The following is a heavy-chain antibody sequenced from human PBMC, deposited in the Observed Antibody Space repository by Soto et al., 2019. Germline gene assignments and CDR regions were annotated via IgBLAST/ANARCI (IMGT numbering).Heavy chain of an antibody. CDR1: GGTFSSNA. CDR3: ARDLDCGADCYSPSYFYYAMDV. Sequence: QAQLVQSGAEVRKPGSSVKVSCKASGGTFSSNAISWVRQAPGQGLEWMGGIIPIFGTANYAQKFQGRVTITADKSTGTAYMELSSLRSDDTAVYYCARDLDCGADCYSPSYFYYAMDVWGQGTTVTVSS. D-gene: IGHD2-21*02. CDR2: IIPIFGTA. J-gene: IGHJ6*02. V-gene: IGHV1-69*14.